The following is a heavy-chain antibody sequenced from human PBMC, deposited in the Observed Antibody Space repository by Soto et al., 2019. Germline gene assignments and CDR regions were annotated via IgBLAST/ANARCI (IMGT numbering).Heavy chain of an antibody. D-gene: IGHD2-15*01. Sequence: PSETLSLTCTVSGGSISSGGYYWSWIRQHPGKGLEWIGYIYYSGSTYYNPSLKSRVTIPVDTSKNQFSLKLSSVTAADTAVYYCARDGYCSGGSCQALGAFDIWGQGTMVT. CDR3: ARDGYCSGGSCQALGAFDI. CDR1: GGSISSGGYY. J-gene: IGHJ3*02. CDR2: IYYSGST. V-gene: IGHV4-31*03.